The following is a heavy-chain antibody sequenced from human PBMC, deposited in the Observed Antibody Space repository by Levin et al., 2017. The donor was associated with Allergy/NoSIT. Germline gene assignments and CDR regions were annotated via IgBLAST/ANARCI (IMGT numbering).Heavy chain of an antibody. D-gene: IGHD5-18*01. V-gene: IGHV3-23*01. Sequence: GESLKISCTASGVTFTSYAISWVRQAPGQGLEWVSGIIGSGGGTYYAESVKGRFTISRDNSKSTLYLQMNSLRAEDTAVYYCARDGPHSYGFGGYYSAYWGQGTLVTVYS. CDR2: IIGSGGGT. J-gene: IGHJ4*02. CDR1: GVTFTSYA. CDR3: ARDGPHSYGFGGYYSAY.